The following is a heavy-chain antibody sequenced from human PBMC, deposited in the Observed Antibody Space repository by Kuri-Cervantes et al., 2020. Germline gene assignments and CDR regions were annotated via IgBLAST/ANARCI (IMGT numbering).Heavy chain of an antibody. Sequence: GGSLRLSCAASGFTFSSYGMHWVRQAPGKGLEWVAVIWYDGSNKYYADSVKGRFTISRDNSKNTLYLQMNSLRAEDTAVYYCARDLMVRRVTGENFDYWGQGTLVTVSS. D-gene: IGHD3-10*01. CDR2: IWYDGSNK. CDR1: GFTFSSYG. CDR3: ARDLMVRRVTGENFDY. V-gene: IGHV3-33*01. J-gene: IGHJ4*02.